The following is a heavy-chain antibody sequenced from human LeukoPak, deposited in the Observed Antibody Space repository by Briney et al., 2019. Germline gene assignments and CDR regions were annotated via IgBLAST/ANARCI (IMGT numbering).Heavy chain of an antibody. J-gene: IGHJ4*02. D-gene: IGHD3-22*01. CDR2: ISSSSSYI. CDR1: GFTFSSYS. V-gene: IGHV3-21*01. Sequence: GGSLRLSCAASGFTFSSYSMNWVRQAPGKGLEWVSSISSSSSYIYYADSVKGRFTISRDNAKNSLYLQMNSLRAEDTAVYYCARDRVDSSGYNGLDYWGQGTLVTVSS. CDR3: ARDRVDSSGYNGLDY.